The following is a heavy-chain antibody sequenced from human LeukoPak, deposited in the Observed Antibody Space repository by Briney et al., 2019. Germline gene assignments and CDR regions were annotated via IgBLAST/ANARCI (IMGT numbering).Heavy chain of an antibody. V-gene: IGHV3-21*01. J-gene: IGHJ4*02. CDR1: RFTFSSYG. CDR2: ISGSGGST. Sequence: GGSLRLSCAASRFTFSSYGMNWVRQAPGKGLEWVSTISGSGGSTYYADSVNGRLTISRDNAKNSLYLQMNSLRAEDTAVYYCARDLHETYYDYVWGSLDYWGQGTLVTVSS. CDR3: ARDLHETYYDYVWGSLDY. D-gene: IGHD3-16*01.